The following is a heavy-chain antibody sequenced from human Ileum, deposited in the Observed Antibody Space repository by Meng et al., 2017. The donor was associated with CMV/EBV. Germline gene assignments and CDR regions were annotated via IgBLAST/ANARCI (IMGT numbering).Heavy chain of an antibody. D-gene: IGHD5-12*01. Sequence: GGSLRLSCAASGFIFSTYEFNWVRPAPGKGLEWVSYISFSGDVIQYGESVKGRFTMSRDNAKNSLYLQMNSLRAEDTAVYYCTRRLTYNGYDWWGQGTLVTVSS. CDR1: GFIFSTYE. J-gene: IGHJ4*02. V-gene: IGHV3-48*03. CDR2: ISFSGDVI. CDR3: TRRLTYNGYDW.